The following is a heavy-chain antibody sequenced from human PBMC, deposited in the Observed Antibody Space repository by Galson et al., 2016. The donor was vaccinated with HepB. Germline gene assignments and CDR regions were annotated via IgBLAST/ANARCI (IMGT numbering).Heavy chain of an antibody. CDR1: GFTFSSYG. D-gene: IGHD3-22*01. Sequence: SLRLSCAASGFTFSSYGIHWVRQAPGKGLEWVAFISDDGRKKYYAESVKGRFIISRDNSKNTLYLQMNTLSAEDTAVYYCAIPEAYYDSSDNSYWGRGTLVAVSS. CDR3: AIPEAYYDSSDNSY. J-gene: IGHJ4*02. V-gene: IGHV3-30*03. CDR2: ISDDGRKK.